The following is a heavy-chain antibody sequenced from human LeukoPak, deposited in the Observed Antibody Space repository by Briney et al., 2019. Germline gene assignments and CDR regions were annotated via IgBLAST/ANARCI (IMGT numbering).Heavy chain of an antibody. CDR2: IYSGGTT. CDR1: GFTVSSNY. D-gene: IGHD2-2*01. V-gene: IGHV3-66*02. CDR3: ARERSSASDYYYYYYMDV. J-gene: IGHJ6*03. Sequence: GGSLRLSCAASGFTVSSNYMTWVRQAPGKGLEWVSVIYSGGTTYSADSVKGRFTMSRDNSKNTLYLQMNSLRAEDTAVYYCARERSSASDYYYYYYMDVWGKGTTVTVSS.